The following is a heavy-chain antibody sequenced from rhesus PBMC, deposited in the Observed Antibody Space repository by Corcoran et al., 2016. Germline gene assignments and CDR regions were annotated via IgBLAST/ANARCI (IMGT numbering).Heavy chain of an antibody. V-gene: IGHV1-111*02. Sequence: EVQLVQSGAEVKKPGASVKISCKASGYTFTDYYLHWVRQAPGKGLEGRGLVDPEDVQAITAQKFQDRVTITAESSTDTAYMELSSLRSEDTAVYYCATAGIAAAWGQGVLVTVSS. CDR1: GYTFTDYY. CDR3: ATAGIAAA. J-gene: IGHJ4*01. CDR2: VDPEDVQA. D-gene: IGHD6-43*01.